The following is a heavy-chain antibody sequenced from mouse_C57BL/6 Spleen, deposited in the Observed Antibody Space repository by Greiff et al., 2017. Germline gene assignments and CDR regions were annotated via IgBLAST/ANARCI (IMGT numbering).Heavy chain of an antibody. CDR3: ARSWFYAMDY. CDR1: GFTFSDYG. V-gene: IGHV5-17*01. Sequence: EVNVVESGGGLVKPGGSLKLSCAASGFTFSDYGMHWVRQAPEKGLEWVAYISSGSSTIYYADTVKGRFTISRDNAKNTLFLQMTSLRSEDTAVYYCARSWFYAMDYWGQGTSVTVSS. J-gene: IGHJ4*01. D-gene: IGHD2-2*01. CDR2: ISSGSSTI.